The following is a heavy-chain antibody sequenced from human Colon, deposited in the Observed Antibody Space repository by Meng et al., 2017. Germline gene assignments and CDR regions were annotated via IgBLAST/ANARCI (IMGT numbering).Heavy chain of an antibody. V-gene: IGHV3-15*01. CDR1: GFTFSNAW. CDR3: TTARLVDTAMVYYFDY. CDR2: IKSKTDGGTT. Sequence: GESLKISCAASGFTFSNAWMSWVRQAPGKGLEWVGRIKSKTDGGTTDYAAPVKGRFTISRDDSKNTLYLQMNSLKTEDTAVYYCTTARLVDTAMVYYFDYWGQGKLVTGAS. J-gene: IGHJ4*02. D-gene: IGHD5-18*01.